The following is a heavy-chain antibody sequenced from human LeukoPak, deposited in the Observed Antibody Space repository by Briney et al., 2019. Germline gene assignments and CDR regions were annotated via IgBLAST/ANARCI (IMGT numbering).Heavy chain of an antibody. J-gene: IGHJ3*02. D-gene: IGHD2-15*01. CDR1: GGSFSGYY. CDR3: ARGSPSRYCSGGSCYSYAFDI. CDR2: INHSGST. V-gene: IGHV4-34*01. Sequence: SETLSLTCAVYGGSFSGYYWSWIRQPPGEGLEWIGEINHSGSTNYNPSLKSRVTISVDTSKNQFSLKLSSVTAADTAVYYCARGSPSRYCSGGSCYSYAFDIWGQGTMVTVSS.